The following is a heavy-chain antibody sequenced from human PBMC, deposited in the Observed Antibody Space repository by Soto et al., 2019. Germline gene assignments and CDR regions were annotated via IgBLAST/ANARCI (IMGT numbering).Heavy chain of an antibody. Sequence: EVHLVESGGGLVQTGGSLRLSCAIFESTVSRDWMNWVRQAPGKGLEWVAHINQEGSEKYYVDSVKGRFTISRDNAKKAVYVQMNSLRPADTAMYYCSGGVGDAFWGQGTLVTVSS. V-gene: IGHV3-7*04. CDR3: SGGVGDAF. J-gene: IGHJ4*02. CDR1: ESTVSRDW. D-gene: IGHD1-26*01. CDR2: INQEGSEK.